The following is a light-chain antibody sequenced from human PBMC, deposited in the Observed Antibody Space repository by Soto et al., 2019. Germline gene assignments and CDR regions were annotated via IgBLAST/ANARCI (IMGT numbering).Light chain of an antibody. CDR1: QDISNY. CDR3: QQYDNFPPFT. Sequence: DIQMTQSPSSLSASVGDRVTITCQASQDISNYLNWYQQKPGKAPKLLIYDASNLETGIPSRFSGSGSGTDFTFTISSLQPEDIATYYCQQYDNFPPFTFGPGTKVD. J-gene: IGKJ3*01. V-gene: IGKV1-33*01. CDR2: DAS.